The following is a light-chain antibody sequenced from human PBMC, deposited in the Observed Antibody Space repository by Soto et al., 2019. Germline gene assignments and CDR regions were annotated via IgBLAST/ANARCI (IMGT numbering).Light chain of an antibody. J-gene: IGKJ5*01. CDR2: DAS. CDR3: QQFQSLPMT. V-gene: IGKV1-33*01. CDR1: QDITDN. Sequence: DIHLTQAPSSLSASVGDRVTMTCQASQDITDNLNWYQHKEGEAPELLIYDASNLETGVPSRFSGRRSGTEFSLTINILQPQYVATYYCQQFQSLPMTFGKGTRLEIK.